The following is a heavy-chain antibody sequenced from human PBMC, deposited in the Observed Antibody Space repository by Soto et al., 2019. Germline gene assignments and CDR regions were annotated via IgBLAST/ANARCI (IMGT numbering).Heavy chain of an antibody. Sequence: QVQLVQSGAEVKKPGASMKVSCKASGYTVTDYYLHWLRQAPGQGLEWMGWINPNSGVTNYAQKFLGRVTMTRDTSISTAYMELRRLRSDDTAVYSCAREELRSYVDYWGQGTLVTASS. CDR1: GYTVTDYY. D-gene: IGHD1-26*01. CDR3: AREELRSYVDY. CDR2: INPNSGVT. J-gene: IGHJ4*02. V-gene: IGHV1-2*02.